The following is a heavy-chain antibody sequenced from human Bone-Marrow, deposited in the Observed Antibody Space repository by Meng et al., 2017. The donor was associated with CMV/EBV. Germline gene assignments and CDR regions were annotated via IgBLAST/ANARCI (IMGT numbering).Heavy chain of an antibody. J-gene: IGHJ4*02. V-gene: IGHV1-2*06. CDR1: GYSFIDYY. CDR2: ISPRSGGT. CDR3: ARVAGMAASHDY. Sequence: ASVKVSCKASGYSFIDYYIHWVRQAPGQGLEWMARISPRSGGTKYAQKFQGRVTRTTNMSISTAYLDLNSLRSDDTAAYYCARVAGMAASHDYWGQGPRVTCSS. D-gene: IGHD6-6*01.